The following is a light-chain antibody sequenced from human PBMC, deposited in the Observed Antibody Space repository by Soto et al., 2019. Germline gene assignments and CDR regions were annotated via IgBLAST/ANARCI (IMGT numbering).Light chain of an antibody. CDR1: QSVSSSY. CDR3: QQYDNSPIT. Sequence: EIVLTHSPCTLCLSLGGRPTLYCRPSQSVSSSYLAWYQQKPGQAPRLLIEGASSRATGIPERFSGTGSETDFTRTSSRLEPEDFAVYYGQQYDNSPITVGQGTRLEIK. J-gene: IGKJ5*01. V-gene: IGKV3-20*01. CDR2: GAS.